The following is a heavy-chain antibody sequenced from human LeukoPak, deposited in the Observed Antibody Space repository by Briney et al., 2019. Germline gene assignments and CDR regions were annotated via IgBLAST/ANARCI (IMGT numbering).Heavy chain of an antibody. D-gene: IGHD1-14*01. J-gene: IGHJ4*02. CDR3: ARVRPDFPIGGDY. Sequence: PGGSLRLSCAASGCSFSNYKRNWVGQAPGKGLEWISHISLSSGTIYYADSVKGRFTISRDNARNSLYLQMNSLRAEDTAVDYCARVRPDFPIGGDYWGQGTLVTVSS. V-gene: IGHV3-48*01. CDR1: GCSFSNYK. CDR2: ISLSSGTI.